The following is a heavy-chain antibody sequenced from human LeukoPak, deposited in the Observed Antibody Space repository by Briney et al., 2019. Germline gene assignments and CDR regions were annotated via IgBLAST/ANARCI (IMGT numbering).Heavy chain of an antibody. CDR2: IIPIFGTA. J-gene: IGHJ6*03. D-gene: IGHD3-10*01. CDR1: GGTFSSYA. Sequence: SVKVSCKASGGTFSSYAISWVRQAPGQGLEWMGGIIPIFGTANYAQKFQGRVTITADESTSTAYMELSSLRSEDTAVYYCATGAKGNYYYMDVWGKGTTVTVSS. CDR3: ATGAKGNYYYMDV. V-gene: IGHV1-69*13.